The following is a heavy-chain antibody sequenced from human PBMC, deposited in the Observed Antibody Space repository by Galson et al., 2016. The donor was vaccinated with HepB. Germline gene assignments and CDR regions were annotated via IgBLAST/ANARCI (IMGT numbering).Heavy chain of an antibody. CDR2: ISGYNGNV. J-gene: IGHJ4*02. D-gene: IGHD6-13*01. CDR3: ARDHDSRSWYIHFDH. Sequence: SVKVSCKASGYTFSSYGINWVRQAPEQRPEWLGWISGYNGNVNYARRLLGRVSMSRDASANTVYMELRSLTSDDTAVYFCARDHDSRSWYIHFDHWGQGTLVTVSS. CDR1: GYTFSSYG. V-gene: IGHV1-18*01.